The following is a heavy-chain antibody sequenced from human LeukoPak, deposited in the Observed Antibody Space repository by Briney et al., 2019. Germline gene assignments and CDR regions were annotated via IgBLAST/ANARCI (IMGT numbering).Heavy chain of an antibody. J-gene: IGHJ6*02. CDR1: GFTFSSYG. V-gene: IGHV3-30*18. Sequence: PGGSLRLSCAASGFTFSSYGMHWVRQAPGKGLEWGAVISYDGSTKYYADSVKGRFTISRDNSKNTLYLQMNSLRAEDTAVYYCAKDQVAVAGTGSYGLYYYGMDVWGQGTTVTVSS. CDR2: ISYDGSTK. D-gene: IGHD6-19*01. CDR3: AKDQVAVAGTGSYGLYYYGMDV.